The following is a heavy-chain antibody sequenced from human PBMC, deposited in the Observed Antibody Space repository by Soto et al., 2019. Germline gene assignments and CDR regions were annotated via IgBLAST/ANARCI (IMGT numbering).Heavy chain of an antibody. D-gene: IGHD6-19*01. CDR3: ARAYTWGVAVAGT. CDR1: GYTFTSVD. V-gene: IGHV1-8*01. Sequence: QVQLVQSGAEVKKPGASVKVSCKASGYTFTSVDIYWVRQATGQGLEWMGWMNPNSENTGYAQKFQGRVTMTRNTSISTAYMELSSLRSEDTAVYYCARAYTWGVAVAGTWGQGTLVTVSS. J-gene: IGHJ4*02. CDR2: MNPNSENT.